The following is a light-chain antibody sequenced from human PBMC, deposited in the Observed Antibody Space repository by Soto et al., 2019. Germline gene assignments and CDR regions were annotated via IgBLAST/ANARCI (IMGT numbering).Light chain of an antibody. Sequence: DIQMTQSPSTLSASVGDRVTITCRASQSISSWLAWYQQKPGKAPKLLTYKASSLESGVPLRFSGSGSGTEFTLTISSLQPDDFATYYCQQYNIYPYTFGQGTKLEIK. J-gene: IGKJ2*01. V-gene: IGKV1-5*03. CDR1: QSISSW. CDR3: QQYNIYPYT. CDR2: KAS.